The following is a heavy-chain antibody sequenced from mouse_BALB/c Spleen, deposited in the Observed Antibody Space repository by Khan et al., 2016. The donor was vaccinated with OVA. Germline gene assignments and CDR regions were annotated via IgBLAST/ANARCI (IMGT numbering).Heavy chain of an antibody. CDR1: GHTFTAYY. Sequence: QVQLQQSGPELVKPGASVKMSCKASGHTFTAYYINWVKQTPGQGLQWIGWIHPGSANTKYNERFKGKATLTVDTSSSTAYMPLSSLTSEDTAVYFCAGGFDYWGHGTTLTVSS. CDR2: IHPGSANT. V-gene: IGHV1-84*02. CDR3: AGGFDY. J-gene: IGHJ2*01.